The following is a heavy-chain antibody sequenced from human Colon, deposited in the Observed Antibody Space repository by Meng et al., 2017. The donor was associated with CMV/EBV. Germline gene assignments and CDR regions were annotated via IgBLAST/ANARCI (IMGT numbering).Heavy chain of an antibody. CDR3: AKAELRITIFGVVKNYYGMDV. J-gene: IGHJ6*02. Sequence: GGSLRLSCAASGFDFGNYAMSWVRQAPGKGLEWVASITASSTYTYFADSLKGRFTISRDNSKNTLYLQMNSLRAEDTAVYYCAKAELRITIFGVVKNYYGMDVWGQGTTVTVSS. CDR2: ITASSTYT. D-gene: IGHD3-3*01. CDR1: GFDFGNYA. V-gene: IGHV3-23*01.